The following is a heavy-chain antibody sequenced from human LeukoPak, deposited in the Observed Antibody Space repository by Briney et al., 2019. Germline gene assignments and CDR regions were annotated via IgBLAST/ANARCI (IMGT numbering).Heavy chain of an antibody. D-gene: IGHD5-12*01. CDR2: INQDGSEK. J-gene: IGHJ4*02. V-gene: IGHV3-7*05. CDR3: GRGPGYRSDY. CDR1: GLSFNTYW. Sequence: RGSLRLSCAASGLSFNTYWMTWVRQAPGKGLEWVANINQDGSEKNYVGSVKGRFTISRDSAKKSLYLQMNSLRAEDTAVYYCGRGPGYRSDYWGQGNLVPVSS.